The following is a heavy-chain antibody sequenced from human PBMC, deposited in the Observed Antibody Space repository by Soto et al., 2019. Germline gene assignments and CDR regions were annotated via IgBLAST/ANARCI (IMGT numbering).Heavy chain of an antibody. CDR3: ARRGGYGDYDY. V-gene: IGHV4-59*01. CDR2: IYYSGST. CDR1: GGSISSYY. Sequence: PSETLSLTCPVSGGSISSYYWSWIRQPPGKGLEWIGYIYYSGSTNYNPSLKSRVTISVDTSKNQFSLKLSSVTAADTAVYYCARRGGYGDYDYWGRGTLVTVSS. D-gene: IGHD4-17*01. J-gene: IGHJ4*02.